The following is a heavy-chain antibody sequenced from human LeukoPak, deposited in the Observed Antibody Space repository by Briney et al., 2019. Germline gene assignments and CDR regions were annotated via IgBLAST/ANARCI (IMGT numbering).Heavy chain of an antibody. CDR2: INPSGGST. J-gene: IGHJ6*03. CDR3: ARTAVASSWYGSHYYYYMDV. Sequence: EASVKVPCKSSSYTFAYFGITWVPQPPGQGLEWVGIINPSGGSTGYEQKFQGRVTMTRDMSTSAVYMELSSLRSEDTAVYYCARTAVASSWYGSHYYYYMDVWGKGTTVTVSS. V-gene: IGHV1-46*01. D-gene: IGHD6-13*01. CDR1: SYTFAYFG.